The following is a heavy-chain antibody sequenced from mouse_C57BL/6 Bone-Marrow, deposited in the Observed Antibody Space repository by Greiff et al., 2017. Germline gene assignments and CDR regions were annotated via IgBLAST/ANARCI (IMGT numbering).Heavy chain of an antibody. V-gene: IGHV1-80*01. D-gene: IGHD1-1*01. CDR2: IYPGDGDT. Sequence: VQRVESGAELVKPGASVKISCKASGYAFSSYWMNWVKQRPGKGLEWIGQIYPGDGDTNYNGKFKGKATLTADKSSSTAYMQLSSLTSEDSAVYFCARSGPYYYGSSYDYWGQGTTLTVSS. J-gene: IGHJ2*01. CDR3: ARSGPYYYGSSYDY. CDR1: GYAFSSYW.